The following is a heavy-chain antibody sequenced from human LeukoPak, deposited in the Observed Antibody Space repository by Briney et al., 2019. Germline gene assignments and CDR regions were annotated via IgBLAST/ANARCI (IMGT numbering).Heavy chain of an antibody. CDR3: ASIGWYSNEFDY. CDR1: GFTFSAYS. V-gene: IGHV3-48*02. D-gene: IGHD6-19*01. J-gene: IGHJ4*02. CDR2: ISSRSFTI. Sequence: GGSLRLSCAASGFTFSAYSMNWVRQAPGKGLDWVSYISSRSFTIYYADSVKGRFTISRDNAKNSLYLEMNSLRDEDTAVYYCASIGWYSNEFDYWGQGTLVTVSS.